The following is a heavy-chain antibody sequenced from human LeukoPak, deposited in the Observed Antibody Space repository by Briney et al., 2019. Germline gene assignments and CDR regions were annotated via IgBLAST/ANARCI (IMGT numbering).Heavy chain of an antibody. D-gene: IGHD1-26*01. V-gene: IGHV4-59*08. Sequence: PSETLSLTCTVSGGSLSSYYWSWIRHPPGKGLERSGYIYYSGSTNYNPSLKSRVTISVDTSKNQFSLKLSSVTAADTAVYYCAMLVGATTSREGAFDIWGQGTMVTVSS. CDR3: AMLVGATTSREGAFDI. CDR1: GGSLSSYY. J-gene: IGHJ3*02. CDR2: IYYSGST.